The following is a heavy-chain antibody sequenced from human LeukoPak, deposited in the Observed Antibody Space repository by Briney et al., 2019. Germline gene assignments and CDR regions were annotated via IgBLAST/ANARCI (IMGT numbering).Heavy chain of an antibody. D-gene: IGHD1-1*01. V-gene: IGHV3-30-3*01. Sequence: GRSLRLSCAASGFTFSSYAMHWVRQAPGKGLEWVAVISYDGSNKYYADSVKGRFTISRDNSKNTLYLQMNSLRAEDTAVYYCARASLWYNWNGGVDYWGQGTLVTVSS. CDR1: GFTFSSYA. CDR2: ISYDGSNK. CDR3: ARASLWYNWNGGVDY. J-gene: IGHJ4*02.